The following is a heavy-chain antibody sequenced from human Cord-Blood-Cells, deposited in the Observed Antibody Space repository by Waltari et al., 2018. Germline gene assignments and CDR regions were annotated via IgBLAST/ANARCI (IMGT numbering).Heavy chain of an antibody. V-gene: IGHV6-1*01. J-gene: IGHJ6*02. CDR1: GASVSSHSAA. CDR3: ARDPKYSSSSYYYGMDV. D-gene: IGHD6-6*01. CDR2: TYYRSKWYN. Sequence: QVQLLQSVPGLVKLLHPHSLTCAIPGASVSSHSAAWAWIRQSPSNGLEWLGRTYYRSKWYNDYAVSVKSRITINPDTSKNQFSLQLNSVTPEDTAVYYCARDPKYSSSSYYYGMDVWGQGTTVTVSS.